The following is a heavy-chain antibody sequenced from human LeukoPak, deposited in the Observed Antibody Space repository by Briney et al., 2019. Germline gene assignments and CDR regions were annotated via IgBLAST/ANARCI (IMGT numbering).Heavy chain of an antibody. Sequence: SQTLSLTCAISGVSVSSNSAAWNWHTQSPSRGLVWLGRTYYSSKWYNDYAVSVKSRITINPDTSKNQFSLQLNSVTPEDTAVYYCARTSGWYNWFDPWGQGTLVTVSS. V-gene: IGHV6-1*01. CDR3: ARTSGWYNWFDP. CDR2: TYYSSKWYN. CDR1: GVSVSSNSAA. D-gene: IGHD6-19*01. J-gene: IGHJ5*02.